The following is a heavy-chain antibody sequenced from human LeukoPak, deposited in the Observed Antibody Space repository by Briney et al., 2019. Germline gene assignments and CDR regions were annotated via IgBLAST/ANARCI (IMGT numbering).Heavy chain of an antibody. CDR2: IYYSGST. Sequence: SETLSLTCTVSGGSISSGGYYWSWIRQHPGKGLEWIGYIYYSGSTYYNPSLKSRATISVDTSKNQFSLKLSSVTAADTAVYYCAREAEYQLLAFDYWGQGTLVTVSS. CDR1: GGSISSGGYY. CDR3: AREAEYQLLAFDY. V-gene: IGHV4-31*03. J-gene: IGHJ4*02. D-gene: IGHD2-2*01.